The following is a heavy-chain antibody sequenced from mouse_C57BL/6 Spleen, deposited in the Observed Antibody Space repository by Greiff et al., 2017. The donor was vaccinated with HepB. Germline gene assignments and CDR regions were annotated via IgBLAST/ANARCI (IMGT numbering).Heavy chain of an antibody. CDR1: GYTFTSYW. CDR2: IDPSDSYT. Sequence: VKLQQPGAELVKPGASVKLSCKASGYTFTSYWMQWVKQRPGQGLEWIGEIDPSDSYTNYNQKFKGKATLTVDTSSSTAYMQLSSLTSEDSAVYYCARSPPYYGSSYWYFDVWGTGTTVTVSS. CDR3: ARSPPYYGSSYWYFDV. J-gene: IGHJ1*03. D-gene: IGHD1-1*01. V-gene: IGHV1-50*01.